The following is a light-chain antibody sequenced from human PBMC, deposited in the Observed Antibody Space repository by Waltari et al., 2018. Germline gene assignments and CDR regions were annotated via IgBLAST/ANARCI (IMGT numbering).Light chain of an antibody. CDR3: SSYIDSTTLEL. J-gene: IGLJ2*01. V-gene: IGLV2-14*03. CDR1: SSDIGGYNY. CDR2: DVS. Sequence: QSALTQPASVSGSPGQSITISCTGTSSDIGGYNYVSWYQQVPGKAPRLIIYDVSYRPSVVSSRFSGSKSGNTASLTISGLQAGDEADYFCSSYIDSTTLELFGGGTSLTVL.